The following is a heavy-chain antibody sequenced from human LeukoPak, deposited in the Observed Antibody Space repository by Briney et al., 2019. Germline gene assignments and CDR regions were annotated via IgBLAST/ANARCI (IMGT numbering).Heavy chain of an antibody. J-gene: IGHJ4*02. V-gene: IGHV3-23*01. Sequence: GGSLRLSCAASGFTFDDYAMHWVRQAPGKGLEWVSGISGSGGSTYYADSVKGRFTISRDNSKNTLYLQMNSLRAEDTAVYYCAKDHFRIDYYDSSGYYYDWGQGTLVTVSS. CDR3: AKDHFRIDYYDSSGYYYD. D-gene: IGHD3-22*01. CDR1: GFTFDDYA. CDR2: ISGSGGST.